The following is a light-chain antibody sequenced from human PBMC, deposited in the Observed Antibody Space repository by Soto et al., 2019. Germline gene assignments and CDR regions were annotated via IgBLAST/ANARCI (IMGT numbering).Light chain of an antibody. CDR3: SSYAGSNNFVV. CDR2: EVT. CDR1: SSDVGGYNY. Sequence: QSALTQPPSASGSPGQSVTISCTGTSSDVGGYNYVSWHQQHPGKAPKLMIFEVTKRPSGVPVRFSGSKSGNTASLTVSGLQAEVEADYYCSSYAGSNNFVVFGGGTKVTVL. J-gene: IGLJ2*01. V-gene: IGLV2-8*01.